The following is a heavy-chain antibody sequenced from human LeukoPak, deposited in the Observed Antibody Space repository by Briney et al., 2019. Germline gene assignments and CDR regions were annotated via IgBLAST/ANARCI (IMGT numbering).Heavy chain of an antibody. CDR3: ARAGIITMIVVVPDFDY. V-gene: IGHV1-2*02. CDR2: INPNSGDT. J-gene: IGHJ4*02. Sequence: ASVKVPCKASGYTFTDYYMHWVRQAPGQGLEWMGWINPNSGDTNYVQKFQGRVTMTRDTSISTAYMELSRLRSDDTAIYYCARAGIITMIVVVPDFDYWGQGTLVTVSS. D-gene: IGHD3-22*01. CDR1: GYTFTDYY.